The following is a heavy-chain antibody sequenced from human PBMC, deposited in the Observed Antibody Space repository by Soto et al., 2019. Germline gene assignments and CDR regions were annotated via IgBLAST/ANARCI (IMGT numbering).Heavy chain of an antibody. Sequence: GESLKISCKGSGYSFTSYWIGWVRQMPGKGLEWMGIIYPGDSDTRYSTSLQGQVTISADKSISTASLQWSSLKASDTAMYYCARLDSNYRNGRDVWGQGTTVNVSS. CDR1: GYSFTSYW. J-gene: IGHJ6*02. D-gene: IGHD4-4*01. CDR3: ARLDSNYRNGRDV. V-gene: IGHV5-51*01. CDR2: IYPGDSDT.